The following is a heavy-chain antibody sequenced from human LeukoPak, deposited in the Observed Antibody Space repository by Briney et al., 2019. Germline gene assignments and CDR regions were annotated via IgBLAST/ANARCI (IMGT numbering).Heavy chain of an antibody. D-gene: IGHD4-23*01. CDR1: GYTFTSYD. CDR2: MNPNSGNT. Sequence: GASVKVSCKASGYTFTSYDINWVRQATGQGLEWMGWMNPNSGNTGYAQKFQGRVTMTRDMSTSTVYMELSSLRSEDTAVYYCARDFYDYGGNVEWGQGTLVTVSS. V-gene: IGHV1-8*02. CDR3: ARDFYDYGGNVE. J-gene: IGHJ4*02.